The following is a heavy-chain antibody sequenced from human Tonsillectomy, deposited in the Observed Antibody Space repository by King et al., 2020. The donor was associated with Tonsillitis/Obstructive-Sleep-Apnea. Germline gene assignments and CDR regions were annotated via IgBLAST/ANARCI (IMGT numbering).Heavy chain of an antibody. J-gene: IGHJ6*03. CDR2: ISAYNGNT. CDR3: ARATEDIVLVQYYMDV. D-gene: IGHD2-2*01. V-gene: IGHV1-18*01. Sequence: VQLVQSGAEVKKPGASVTVSCKASGYTFTSYGIRWVRQAPGQGLEWMGWISAYNGNTNYAQKLQGRVTMTTDTSTSTAYMELRSLRSDDTAVYYCARATEDIVLVQYYMDVWGKGTTVTVSS. CDR1: GYTFTSYG.